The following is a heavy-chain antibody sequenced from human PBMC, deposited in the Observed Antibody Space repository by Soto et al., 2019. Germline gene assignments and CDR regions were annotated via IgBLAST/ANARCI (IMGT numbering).Heavy chain of an antibody. Sequence: EVQLVESGGGLVKPGGSLRLSCAASGFTFSNAWMNWVRQAPGKGLEWVGRIKSKTDGGTTDYAAPVKGSFTISRDDSKNTLYLQMNSLKTEDTAVYYCTTDFSLLDSSDWKRGVYWGQGTLVTVSS. CDR2: IKSKTDGGTT. CDR3: TTDFSLLDSSDWKRGVY. J-gene: IGHJ4*02. D-gene: IGHD6-19*01. V-gene: IGHV3-15*07. CDR1: GFTFSNAW.